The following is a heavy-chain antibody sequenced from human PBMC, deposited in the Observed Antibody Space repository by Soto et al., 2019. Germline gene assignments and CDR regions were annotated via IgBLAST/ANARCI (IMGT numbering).Heavy chain of an antibody. V-gene: IGHV4-31*03. CDR1: GGSISSGCDY. Sequence: SLALTCTVSGGSISSGCDYWSWIRQHPGKGLEWIGYIYYSGSTYYNPSLKSRVTISVDTSKNQFSLKLSSVTAADTAVYYCARPSRENNYYYGMDVWGQGTTVTVSS. D-gene: IGHD6-13*01. CDR3: ARPSRENNYYYGMDV. J-gene: IGHJ6*02. CDR2: IYYSGST.